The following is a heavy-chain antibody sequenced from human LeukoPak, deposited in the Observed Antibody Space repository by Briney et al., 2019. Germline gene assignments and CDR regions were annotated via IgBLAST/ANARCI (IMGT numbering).Heavy chain of an antibody. J-gene: IGHJ4*02. CDR3: AKMIGTVTTVDY. CDR1: GFTFRKTW. CDR2: IRYDGSNK. Sequence: GGSLRLSCAVSGFTFRKTWMSWVRQAPGKGLEWVAFIRYDGSNKYYADSVKGRFTISRDNSKNTLYLQMNSLRAEDTAVYYCAKMIGTVTTVDYWGQGTLVTVSS. V-gene: IGHV3-30*02. D-gene: IGHD4-11*01.